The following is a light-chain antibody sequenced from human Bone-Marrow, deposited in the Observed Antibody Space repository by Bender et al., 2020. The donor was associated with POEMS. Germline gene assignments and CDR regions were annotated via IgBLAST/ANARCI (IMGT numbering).Light chain of an antibody. CDR2: EVY. CDR1: GINIGSYNL. V-gene: IGLV2-23*02. J-gene: IGLJ3*02. CDR3: SSYAANNNLV. Sequence: QSALTQPASVSGSPGQSITISCTGTGINIGSYNLVSWYQHHPGKAPKLIIYEVYKRPSGVSNRFSGSKSGNTASLTVSGLQAEDEADYYCSSYAANNNLVFGGGTKLTVL.